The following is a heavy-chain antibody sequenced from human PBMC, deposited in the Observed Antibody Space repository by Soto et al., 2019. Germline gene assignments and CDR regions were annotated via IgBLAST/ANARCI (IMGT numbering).Heavy chain of an antibody. CDR3: ARVLVGESVEGAPSCYYFDY. D-gene: IGHD1-26*01. J-gene: IGHJ4*01. Sequence: GASVKVSCKVSGYTLTELSMDWVRQAPGKGLEWMGGFDPEDGETIYAQKFQGRVTMTEDTSTSPAYMEVRSLRSDDTAVYYCARVLVGESVEGAPSCYYFDYWGQGTLVTVSS. CDR1: GYTLTELS. V-gene: IGHV1-24*01. CDR2: FDPEDGET.